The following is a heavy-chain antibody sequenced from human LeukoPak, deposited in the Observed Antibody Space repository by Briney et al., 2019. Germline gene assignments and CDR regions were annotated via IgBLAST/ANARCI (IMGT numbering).Heavy chain of an antibody. CDR3: ARDDVSSGFDY. V-gene: IGHV4-59*01. J-gene: IGHJ4*02. D-gene: IGHD6-19*01. CDR2: IYYSGGT. CDR1: GGSISSYY. Sequence: SETLSLTCTVSGGSISSYYWSWIRQPPGKGLEWIGYIYYSGGTNYNPSLKSRVTISVDTSKNQFSLKLSSVTAADTAVYYCARDDVSSGFDYWGQGTLVTVSS.